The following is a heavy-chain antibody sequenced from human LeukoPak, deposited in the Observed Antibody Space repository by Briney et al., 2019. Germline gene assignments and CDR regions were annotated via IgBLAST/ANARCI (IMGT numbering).Heavy chain of an antibody. D-gene: IGHD4/OR15-4a*01. CDR3: AKDGTNYEFDY. CDR1: GFTFSRSV. V-gene: IGHV3-30*02. J-gene: IGHJ4*02. CDR2: IPFDGTNE. Sequence: GGSLRLSCAASGFTFSRSVMHWVRQTPGKGLEWLAFIPFDGTNENCADSVKGRLTISRDNSKNTLYLQMNSLRADDTAIYYCAKDGTNYEFDYWGQGTLVTVSA.